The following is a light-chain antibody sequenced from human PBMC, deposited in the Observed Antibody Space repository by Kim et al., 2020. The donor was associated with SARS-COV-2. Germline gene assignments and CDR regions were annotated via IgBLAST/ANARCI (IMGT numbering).Light chain of an antibody. CDR1: NIGNKN. V-gene: IGLV3-21*03. CDR2: DDS. CDR3: QVWDSGSDHVV. Sequence: APGKTAWITCGGNNIGNKNVNWYHQQPGQAPGLVVYDDSARPSGIPERFSGSNSVTTATLTISRVEAGDEADYYCQVWDSGSDHVVFGGGTQLTVL. J-gene: IGLJ2*01.